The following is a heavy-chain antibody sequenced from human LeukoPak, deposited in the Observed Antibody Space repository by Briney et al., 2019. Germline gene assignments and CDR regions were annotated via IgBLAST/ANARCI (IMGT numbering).Heavy chain of an antibody. CDR3: ARETEPPYSGDYSH. J-gene: IGHJ4*02. D-gene: IGHD4-17*01. Sequence: GGSQRLFCAASGFTFSSYKMNWVRQAPGKGLEWVSYISSGGSAIYYADSVKGRFTISRDNAWNSLYLQMNSLRAEDTAVYYCARETEPPYSGDYSHWGQGTLVTVSS. CDR2: ISSGGSAI. V-gene: IGHV3-48*03. CDR1: GFTFSSYK.